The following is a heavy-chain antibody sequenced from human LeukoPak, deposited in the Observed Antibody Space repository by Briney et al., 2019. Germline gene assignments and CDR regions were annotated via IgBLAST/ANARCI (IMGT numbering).Heavy chain of an antibody. Sequence: TTSETLSLTCTVSGYSISSGYYWGWIRQPPGKGLEWIGSIYHSGSTYYNPSLKSRVTISVDTSKNQFSLKLSSVTAADTAVYYCARDRNYYGSGSYLRSQKFDYWGQGTLVTVSS. CDR1: GYSISSGYY. V-gene: IGHV4-38-2*02. CDR3: ARDRNYYGSGSYLRSQKFDY. J-gene: IGHJ4*02. D-gene: IGHD3-10*01. CDR2: IYHSGST.